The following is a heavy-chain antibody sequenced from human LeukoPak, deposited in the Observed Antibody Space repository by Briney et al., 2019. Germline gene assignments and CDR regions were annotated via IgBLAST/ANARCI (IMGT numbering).Heavy chain of an antibody. J-gene: IGHJ4*02. V-gene: IGHV4-34*01. CDR1: GGSFSGYY. CDR3: ARESSVTATY. D-gene: IGHD2-15*01. CDR2: INHSGST. Sequence: SETLSLTCAVYGGSFSGYYWSWIRQPPGKGLEWIGEINHSGSTNYNPSLKSRVTISVDTSNDQLPLELTSVTAADTAVYYCARESSVTATYWGQGTLVIVSS.